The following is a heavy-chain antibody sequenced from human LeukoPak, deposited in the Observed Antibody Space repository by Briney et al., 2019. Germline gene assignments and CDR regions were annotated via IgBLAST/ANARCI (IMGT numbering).Heavy chain of an antibody. Sequence: GGSLRLSCAASGFTFSSYAMSWVRQAPGKGLEWVSAISGGGGSTYYADSVKGRFTISRDNSKNTLYLQMNSLRAEDTAVYYCAKDRVGATTTTDYWGQGTLVTVSS. J-gene: IGHJ4*02. D-gene: IGHD1-26*01. CDR3: AKDRVGATTTTDY. V-gene: IGHV3-23*01. CDR1: GFTFSSYA. CDR2: ISGGGGST.